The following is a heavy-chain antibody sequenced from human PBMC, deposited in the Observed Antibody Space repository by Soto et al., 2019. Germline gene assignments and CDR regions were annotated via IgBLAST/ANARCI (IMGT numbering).Heavy chain of an antibody. CDR1: GGSVSGYH. CDR2: IYYSGST. Sequence: SETLSLTCNVSGGSVSGYHWSWIRQPPGKGLEWIGYIYYSGSTYYNPSLKSRVTKSVDTSKNQFSLKLSSVTAADTAVYYCARGGGLMHLFANWGQGTLVTVSS. J-gene: IGHJ4*02. D-gene: IGHD3-16*01. CDR3: ARGGGLMHLFAN. V-gene: IGHV4-59*06.